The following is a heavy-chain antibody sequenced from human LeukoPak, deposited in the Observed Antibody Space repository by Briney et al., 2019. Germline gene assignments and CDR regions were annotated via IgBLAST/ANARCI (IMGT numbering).Heavy chain of an antibody. Sequence: SETLSLTCTVSGGSISSGGYYWSWIRQHPGKGLEWIGYIYYSGSTNYNPSLKSRVTISVDTSKNQFSLKLSSVSAADTAVYYCARQVVIERDAFDIWGQGTMVTVSS. CDR2: IYYSGST. V-gene: IGHV4-61*08. J-gene: IGHJ3*02. D-gene: IGHD2-21*01. CDR1: GGSISSGGYY. CDR3: ARQVVIERDAFDI.